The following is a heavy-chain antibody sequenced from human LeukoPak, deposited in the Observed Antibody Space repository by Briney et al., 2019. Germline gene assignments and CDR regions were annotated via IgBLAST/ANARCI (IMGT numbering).Heavy chain of an antibody. Sequence: SETLSLTCTVSGDSISSYYWSWIRQPPGKGLEWIGSIYYSGSTNYNPSLKSRVTISVDTSKNQFSLKLSSVNAADTAVYYCARWDYSSSSQNWFDPWGQGTLVTVSS. V-gene: IGHV4-59*01. J-gene: IGHJ5*02. CDR2: IYYSGST. CDR3: ARWDYSSSSQNWFDP. D-gene: IGHD6-13*01. CDR1: GDSISSYY.